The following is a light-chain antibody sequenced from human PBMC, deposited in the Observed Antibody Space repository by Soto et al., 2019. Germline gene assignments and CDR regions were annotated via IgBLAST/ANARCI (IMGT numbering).Light chain of an antibody. Sequence: AIRMTQSPSSFSASTGDRVTITCRASQGISSYLAWYQQKPGKDPKLLIYAASTLQSGVPSRFSGSGSGTDFTLTISCLQSEDFATYDCQQYYSYPWTFGQGTKVEIK. J-gene: IGKJ1*01. V-gene: IGKV1-8*01. CDR3: QQYYSYPWT. CDR1: QGISSY. CDR2: AAS.